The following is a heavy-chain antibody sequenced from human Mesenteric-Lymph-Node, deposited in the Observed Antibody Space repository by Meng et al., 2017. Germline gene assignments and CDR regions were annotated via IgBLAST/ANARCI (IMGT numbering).Heavy chain of an antibody. V-gene: IGHV3-30*07. J-gene: IGHJ4*02. D-gene: IGHD6-25*01. CDR1: GFTFSSYA. Sequence: GESLKISCAASGFTFSSYAMHWVRQAPGKGLEWVAVISYDGSNKYYADSVKGRFTISRDNAKNSLYLQMNSLRAEDTAVYYCAALRGGYIYNKNDYWGQETLVTVSS. CDR2: ISYDGSNK. CDR3: AALRGGYIYNKNDY.